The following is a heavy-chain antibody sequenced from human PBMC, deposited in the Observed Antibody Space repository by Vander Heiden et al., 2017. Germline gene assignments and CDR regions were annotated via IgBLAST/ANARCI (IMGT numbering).Heavy chain of an antibody. CDR2: INSDATKT. CDR1: GFTFNRYW. CDR3: ARDVRPGS. Sequence: EVQLVESGGGLVQPGGSLTLPCAASGFTFNRYWMNWVRQVPGKGLVWVSVINSDATKTIYADSVKGRFTISRDNAKNILFLQMNSLRDEDTAVYYCARDVRPGSWGQGTLVTVSS. V-gene: IGHV3-74*01. J-gene: IGHJ5*02.